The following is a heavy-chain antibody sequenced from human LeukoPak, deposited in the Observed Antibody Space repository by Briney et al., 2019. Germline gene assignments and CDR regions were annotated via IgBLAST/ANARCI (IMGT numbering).Heavy chain of an antibody. J-gene: IGHJ4*02. CDR3: ARASSGWPIVY. D-gene: IGHD6-19*01. V-gene: IGHV1-2*02. Sequence: ASVKVSFKASGYTFTGYYMHWVRQAPGQGLEWMGWINPNSCGTNYAQKFQGRVTMTRDTSIGTAYMELSRLRSDDTAVYYCARASSGWPIVYWGQGTLVTVSS. CDR1: GYTFTGYY. CDR2: INPNSCGT.